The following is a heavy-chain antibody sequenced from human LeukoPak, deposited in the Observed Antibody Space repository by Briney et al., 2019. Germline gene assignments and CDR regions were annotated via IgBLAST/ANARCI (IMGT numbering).Heavy chain of an antibody. J-gene: IGHJ6*03. CDR3: ARGYCSGGSCYGNYYYYYYMDV. D-gene: IGHD2-15*01. CDR2: IIPIFGTA. V-gene: IGHV1-69*06. CDR1: GGTFSSYA. Sequence: GASVKVSCKASGGTFSSYAISWVRQAPGQGLEWMGGIIPIFGTANYAQKFQGRVTITADKSTSTAYMELSSLRSEDTAVYYCARGYCSGGSCYGNYYYYYYMDVWGKGTTVTVSS.